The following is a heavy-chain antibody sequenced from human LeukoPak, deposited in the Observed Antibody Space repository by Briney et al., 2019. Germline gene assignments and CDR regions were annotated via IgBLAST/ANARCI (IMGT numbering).Heavy chain of an antibody. CDR1: GYTFTGYY. J-gene: IGHJ4*02. Sequence: ASVKVSCKASGYTFTGYYMHWVRQAPGQGLEWMGIINPSGGSTSYAQKFQGRVTMTRDMSTSTVYMELSSLRSEDTAVYYCASEGPYSGSYSIYFDYWGQGTLVTVSS. D-gene: IGHD1-26*01. V-gene: IGHV1-46*01. CDR2: INPSGGST. CDR3: ASEGPYSGSYSIYFDY.